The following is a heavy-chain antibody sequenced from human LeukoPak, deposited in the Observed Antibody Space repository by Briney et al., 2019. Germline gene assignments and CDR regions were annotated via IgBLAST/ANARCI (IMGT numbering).Heavy chain of an antibody. V-gene: IGHV1-18*01. CDR3: ARDRSPDFWSGDYRDAFDI. CDR1: GYTFSSYG. D-gene: IGHD3-3*01. Sequence: GASVKVFCKASGYTFSSYGISWVRQAPGQGLEWMGWISGYNGNTNSAQKLQGRVSMTTDTSTSTAYVELRSLRSDDTAVYYCARDRSPDFWSGDYRDAFDIWGQGTMVTVSS. J-gene: IGHJ3*02. CDR2: ISGYNGNT.